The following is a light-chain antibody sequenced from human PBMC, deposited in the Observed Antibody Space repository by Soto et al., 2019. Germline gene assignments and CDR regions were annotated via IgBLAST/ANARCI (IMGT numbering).Light chain of an antibody. J-gene: IGKJ1*01. CDR3: EQYNSYRT. CDR1: QSINSW. Sequence: DLQMTQSPSTLSASVGDRVTITCRASQSINSWLAWYQQKPGKAPKLLIYKASSLESGVPSRFTGSRSGTEFTLTISSLQPDDFATYYCEQYNSYRTFGQGNKVEIK. CDR2: KAS. V-gene: IGKV1-5*03.